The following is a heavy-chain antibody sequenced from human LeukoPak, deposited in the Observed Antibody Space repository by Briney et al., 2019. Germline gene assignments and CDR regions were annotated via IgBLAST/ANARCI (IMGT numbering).Heavy chain of an antibody. CDR3: AREIGGIAAAGDYYYYMDV. D-gene: IGHD6-13*01. Sequence: GGSLRLSCAASGFTFSSYSMNWVRQAPGKGLEWVAVISYDGSNKYYADSVKGRFTISRDNSKNTLYLQMNSLRAEDTAVYYCAREIGGIAAAGDYYYYMDVWGEGTTVTVSS. V-gene: IGHV3-30*03. CDR1: GFTFSSYS. CDR2: ISYDGSNK. J-gene: IGHJ6*03.